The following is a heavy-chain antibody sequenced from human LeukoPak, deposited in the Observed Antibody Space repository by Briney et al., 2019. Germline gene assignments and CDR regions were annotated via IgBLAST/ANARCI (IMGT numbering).Heavy chain of an antibody. D-gene: IGHD2/OR15-2a*01. CDR1: GGSISSYY. CDR3: ARPAAFYGLWTYTFEI. J-gene: IGHJ3*02. CDR2: IYNSGST. V-gene: IGHV4-59*08. Sequence: SETLSLTCTISGGSISSYYWSWIRQSPGKRLEWIGYIYNSGSTNYNPSLKSRLTISVDTSKNQFSLKLRSVTAEDTAVYYCARPAAFYGLWTYTFEIWGQGKMVSVSS.